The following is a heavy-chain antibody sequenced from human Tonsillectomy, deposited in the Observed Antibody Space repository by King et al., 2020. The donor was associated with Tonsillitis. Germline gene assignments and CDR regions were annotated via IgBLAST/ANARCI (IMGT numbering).Heavy chain of an antibody. CDR2: ISWNSGRI. V-gene: IGHV3-9*01. CDR3: AKDICEYSSGCYYYGMDV. J-gene: IGHJ6*02. CDR1: GFTFNDYA. Sequence: VQLVESGGGLVQPGRSLRLSCAASGFTFNDYAMHWVRQAPGKGLEWVSGISWNSGRIGYADSVKGRFTISRDNAKNSLYLQMNSLRAEDTALYYCAKDICEYSSGCYYYGMDVWGQGTTVTVSS. D-gene: IGHD4-11*01.